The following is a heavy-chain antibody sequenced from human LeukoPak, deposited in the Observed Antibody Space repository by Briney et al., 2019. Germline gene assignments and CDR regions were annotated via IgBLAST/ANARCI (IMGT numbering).Heavy chain of an antibody. Sequence: SETLSLTCAVYGGSFSGYYWSWIRQPPGKGLEWIGEINHSGSTNYNPSLKSRVTISIDTSKNQFSLKLSSVTAADTAVYYCARGPGTWYYYWGQGALVTVSS. D-gene: IGHD6-13*01. J-gene: IGHJ4*02. V-gene: IGHV4-34*01. CDR3: ARGPGTWYYY. CDR2: INHSGST. CDR1: GGSFSGYY.